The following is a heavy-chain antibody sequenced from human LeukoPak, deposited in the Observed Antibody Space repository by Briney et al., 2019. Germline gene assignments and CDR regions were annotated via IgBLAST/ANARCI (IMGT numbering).Heavy chain of an antibody. Sequence: GGSLRLSCAASGFTFSSYSMNWVRQAPGKGLEWVSYISTTSSAIYYADSVKGRFTISRDNAKNSLYLQMNSLRAEDTAVYYCARVIGSYGDSAYWGQGTLVTVSS. V-gene: IGHV3-48*04. CDR1: GFTFSSYS. CDR3: ARVIGSYGDSAY. D-gene: IGHD1-26*01. CDR2: ISTTSSAI. J-gene: IGHJ4*02.